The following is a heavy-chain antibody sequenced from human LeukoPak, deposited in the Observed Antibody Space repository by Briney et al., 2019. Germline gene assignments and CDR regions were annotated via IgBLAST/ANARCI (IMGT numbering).Heavy chain of an antibody. CDR1: GFTFSSYW. V-gene: IGHV3-7*03. CDR2: IKQDGSEK. J-gene: IGHJ5*02. CDR3: AKGIHSSSWYFGWFDP. D-gene: IGHD6-13*01. Sequence: GGSLRLSCAASGFTFSSYWMSWVRQAPGKGLEWVANIKQDGSEKSYVDSVKGRFTISRDNAKNSLYLQMNSLRAEDTAVYYCAKGIHSSSWYFGWFDPWGQGTLVTVSS.